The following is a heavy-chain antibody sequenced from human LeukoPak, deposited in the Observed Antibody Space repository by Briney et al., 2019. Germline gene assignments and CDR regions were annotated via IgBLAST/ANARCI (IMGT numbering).Heavy chain of an antibody. J-gene: IGHJ4*02. CDR2: ISGGGGST. CDR3: ARTLASGSYANLGVY. D-gene: IGHD1-26*01. CDR1: GFTFTSYS. V-gene: IGHV3-23*01. Sequence: GGSLRLSCAASGFTFTSYSMNWVRQAPGRGLEWVSAISGGGGSTYYADFGKGRFTISRDNSKSTLYLQMTSLRAEDTAVYYCARTLASGSYANLGVYWGQGTLVTVSS.